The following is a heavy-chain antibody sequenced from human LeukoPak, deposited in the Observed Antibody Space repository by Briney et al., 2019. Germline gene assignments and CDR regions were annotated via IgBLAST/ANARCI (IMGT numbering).Heavy chain of an antibody. V-gene: IGHV3-30*18. CDR1: GFTFSSYG. Sequence: GGSLRLSCATSGFTFSSYGMHWVRQAPGKGLEWVAVISYDGSNKYYADSVKGRFTISRDNSKNTLYLQMNSLRAEDTAVYYCAKDPIDYWGQGTLVTVSS. CDR2: ISYDGSNK. J-gene: IGHJ4*02. CDR3: AKDPIDY.